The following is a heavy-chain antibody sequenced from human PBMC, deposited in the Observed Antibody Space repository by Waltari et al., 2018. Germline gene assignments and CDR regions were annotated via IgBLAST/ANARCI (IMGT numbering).Heavy chain of an antibody. V-gene: IGHV3-53*01. CDR3: ARPVGNET. D-gene: IGHD1-26*01. J-gene: IGHJ5*02. CDR2: TYSGGST. CDR1: GFSVSGVY. Sequence: EVQLVESGGGLVQPGGSLRLSCAASGFSVSGVYMTWVRQAPGKGMQLVSITYSGGSTYYADAVKGRFTISRDNAKNTVFLQMNSLRVDDTAVYYCARPVGNETWGQGTLVTVSS.